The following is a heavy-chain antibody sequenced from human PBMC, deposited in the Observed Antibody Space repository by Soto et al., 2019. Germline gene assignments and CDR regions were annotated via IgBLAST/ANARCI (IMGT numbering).Heavy chain of an antibody. V-gene: IGHV3-9*01. CDR3: AKDRYLLEY. D-gene: IGHD3-9*01. CDR1: GFTFDDYA. J-gene: IGHJ4*02. Sequence: GGSLRLSCAASGFTFDDYAMHWVRQVPGKGLEWISGISWDSGTLGYADSVKGRFIISRDDAKKSLFLQMNSLRAEDTAVYYYAKDRYLLEYGGQGPPDTV. CDR2: ISWDSGTL.